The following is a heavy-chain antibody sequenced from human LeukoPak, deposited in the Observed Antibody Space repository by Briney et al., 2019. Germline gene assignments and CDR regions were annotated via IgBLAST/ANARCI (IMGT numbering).Heavy chain of an antibody. J-gene: IGHJ4*02. CDR2: IYSGGST. V-gene: IGHV3-53*01. CDR3: ARGSPVSGVDY. D-gene: IGHD6-19*01. CDR1: GFTVTSNY. Sequence: GGSLRLSCAASGFTVTSNYMSWVRQAPGKGLEWVSVIYSGGSTNYADSVKGRFTISTDNSKNTLYLQMNSLRAEDTAVYYCARGSPVSGVDYWGQGTLVTVSS.